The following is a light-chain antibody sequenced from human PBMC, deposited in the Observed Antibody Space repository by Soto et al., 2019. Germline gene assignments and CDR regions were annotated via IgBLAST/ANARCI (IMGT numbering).Light chain of an antibody. CDR2: GAY. CDR1: QTITTSQ. V-gene: IGKV3-20*01. Sequence: IVLAQSPGTLSLSPGERATLFCRASQTITTSQLAWYQQKPGQAPRVLIFGAYNRATGIHDRFSGSGSGTDFTLTTRRLEPEDFAIYYCQQYAGSPRTVGQGTKVDIK. J-gene: IGKJ1*01. CDR3: QQYAGSPRT.